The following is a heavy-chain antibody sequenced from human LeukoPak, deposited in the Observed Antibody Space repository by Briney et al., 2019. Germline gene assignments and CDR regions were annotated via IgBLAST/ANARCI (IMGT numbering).Heavy chain of an antibody. Sequence: PGGSLRLSCAASGFTFDDYVMHGVRQAPGKGLEWGSGISWNSVSIAYADSVKGRFTISRDNAKNSLYFEMNSLRTDDTALYYCAKDISSTGWYLGNWGQGTLVTVSS. CDR3: AKDISSTGWYLGN. J-gene: IGHJ4*02. D-gene: IGHD2-2*01. CDR1: GFTFDDYV. CDR2: ISWNSVSI. V-gene: IGHV3-9*01.